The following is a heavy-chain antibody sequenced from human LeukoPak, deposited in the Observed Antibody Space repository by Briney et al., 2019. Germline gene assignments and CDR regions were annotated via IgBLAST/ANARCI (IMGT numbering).Heavy chain of an antibody. V-gene: IGHV3-7*05. CDR1: GFTFSNYW. CDR3: ARPPWHSSSWPDY. J-gene: IGHJ4*02. Sequence: GGSLRLSCAASGFTFSNYWMSWVRQAPGKGLEWVASIKEDGSDKYYVDSVKGRFTISRDSAKNSLFLQMNSLRAEDTAVYYCARPPWHSSSWPDYWGQGTLVTVSS. CDR2: IKEDGSDK. D-gene: IGHD6-13*01.